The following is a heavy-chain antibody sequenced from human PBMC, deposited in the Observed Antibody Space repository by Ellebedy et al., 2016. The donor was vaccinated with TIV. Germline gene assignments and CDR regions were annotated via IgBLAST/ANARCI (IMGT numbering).Heavy chain of an antibody. CDR2: IKEDGSEI. V-gene: IGHV3-7*01. J-gene: IGHJ6*03. CDR1: GFPFRNYW. CDR3: ARRRAGYYYMDV. Sequence: GESLKISXAASGFPFRNYWMSWVRQAPGKGLQWVATIKEDGSEIHCVDSVKGRFTISRDNAKNTLYLQMNSLKAEDTAMYYCARRRAGYYYMDVWGKGTTVTVSS.